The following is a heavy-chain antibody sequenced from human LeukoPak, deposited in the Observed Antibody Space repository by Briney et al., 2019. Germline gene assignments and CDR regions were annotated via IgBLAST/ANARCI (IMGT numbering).Heavy chain of an antibody. CDR3: ASPMAAADFDY. D-gene: IGHD6-13*01. CDR2: IYYSGST. CDR1: GGSISSSSYY. Sequence: SETLSLTCTVSGGSISSSSYYWGWIRQPPGKGLEWIGSIYYSGSTYYNPSLKSRVTISVDTSKNQFSLKLSSVTAADTAVYYCASPMAAADFDYWGQGTLVAVSS. V-gene: IGHV4-39*01. J-gene: IGHJ4*02.